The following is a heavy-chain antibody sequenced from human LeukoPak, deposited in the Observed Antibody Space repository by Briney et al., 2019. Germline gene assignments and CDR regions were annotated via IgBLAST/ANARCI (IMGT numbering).Heavy chain of an antibody. J-gene: IGHJ5*02. V-gene: IGHV5-51*01. Sequence: GESLKISCKASGYSFTNYWIGWVRQMPGKGLEWMGIIYPGDSDTRYSPSFQGQVTISVDKSITTAYLQWSSLKASDTAVYYCAKHAGVGAQISSWGQGTLVTVSS. CDR3: AKHAGVGAQISS. D-gene: IGHD1-26*01. CDR2: IYPGDSDT. CDR1: GYSFTNYW.